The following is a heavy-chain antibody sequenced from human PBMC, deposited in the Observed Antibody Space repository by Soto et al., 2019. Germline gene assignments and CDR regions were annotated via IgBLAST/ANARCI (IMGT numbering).Heavy chain of an antibody. Sequence: SLRLSCAASGFTFSSYGMHWVRQAPGKGLEWVAVISYDGSNKYYADSVKGRFTISRDNSKNTLYLQMNSLRAEDTAVYYCARDPSSNYYMDVWGKGTTVTVSS. CDR1: GFTFSSYG. CDR3: ARDPSSNYYMDV. J-gene: IGHJ6*03. CDR2: ISYDGSNK. V-gene: IGHV3-30*03.